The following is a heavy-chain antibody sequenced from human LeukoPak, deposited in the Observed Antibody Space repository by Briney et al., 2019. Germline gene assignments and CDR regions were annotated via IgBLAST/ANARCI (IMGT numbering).Heavy chain of an antibody. J-gene: IGHJ5*02. CDR1: GGTFNSYA. CDR3: ARGRLVPAAIFDP. V-gene: IGHV1-69*05. Sequence: GASVKVSCKSTGGTFNSYAISWERQAPGQGLEWMGSIIPIFGRASYAQKCQGRVTITTDESTSTAYMELSSLRSEDTAVYYCARGRLVPAAIFDPWGQGTLVTVAS. CDR2: IIPIFGRA. D-gene: IGHD2-2*01.